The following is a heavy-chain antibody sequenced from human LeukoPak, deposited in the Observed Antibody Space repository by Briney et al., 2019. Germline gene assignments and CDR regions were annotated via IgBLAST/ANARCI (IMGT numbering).Heavy chain of an antibody. CDR1: GGSIGTYY. V-gene: IGHV4-59*01. CDR3: ARAGGGYSFDY. CDR2: SYYSGST. Sequence: SETLSLTCTVSGGSIGTYYWSWIRQPPGKGLEWIGYSYYSGSTTHNPSLQSRVTISVDTSRNQFSLKLTSVTAADTAVYYCARAGGGYSFDYWGQGTLVTVPS. J-gene: IGHJ4*02. D-gene: IGHD5-18*01.